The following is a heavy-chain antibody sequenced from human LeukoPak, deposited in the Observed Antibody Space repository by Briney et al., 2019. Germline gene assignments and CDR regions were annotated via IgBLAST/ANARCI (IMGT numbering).Heavy chain of an antibody. CDR3: ARVGEWELRGYFDY. Sequence: SETLSLTCAVSGGSISSSNWWSWVRQPPGKGLEWIGEIYHSGSTNYNPSLKSRVTISVDKSKNQFSLKLSSVTAADTAVYYCARVGEWELRGYFDYWGQGTLVTVSS. J-gene: IGHJ4*02. CDR2: IYHSGST. CDR1: GGSISSSNW. D-gene: IGHD1-26*01. V-gene: IGHV4-4*02.